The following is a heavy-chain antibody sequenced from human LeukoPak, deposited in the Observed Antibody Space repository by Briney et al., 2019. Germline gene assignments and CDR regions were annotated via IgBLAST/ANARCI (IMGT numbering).Heavy chain of an antibody. CDR2: ISGSGGST. Sequence: GGSLRLSCAASGFTFSSYAMSWVRQAPGKGLEWVSAISGSGGSTYYAGSVKGRFTISRDNSKNTLYLQMNSLRAEDTAVYYCAPVAVAGTRPIDYWGQGTLVTVSS. CDR3: APVAVAGTRPIDY. J-gene: IGHJ4*02. D-gene: IGHD6-19*01. V-gene: IGHV3-23*01. CDR1: GFTFSSYA.